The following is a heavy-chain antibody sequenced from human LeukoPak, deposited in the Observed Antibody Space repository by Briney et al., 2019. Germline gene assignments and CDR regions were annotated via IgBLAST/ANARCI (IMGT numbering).Heavy chain of an antibody. CDR3: ARGLYSSTRYYYYYYMDI. CDR2: INHSGST. V-gene: IGHV4-34*01. CDR1: GGSFSGYY. J-gene: IGHJ6*03. Sequence: SETLSLTCAVYGGSFSGYYWSWIRQPPGKGLEWIGEINHSGSTNYNPSLKSRVTISVDTSKNQFSLKLSSVTAADTAVYYCARGLYSSTRYYYYYYMDIWGKGTTVTVSS. D-gene: IGHD6-13*01.